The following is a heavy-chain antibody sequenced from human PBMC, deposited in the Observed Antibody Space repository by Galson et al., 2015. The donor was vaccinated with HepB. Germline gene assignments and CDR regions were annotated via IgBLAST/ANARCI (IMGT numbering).Heavy chain of an antibody. CDR1: GGSINSGGHS. CDR2: MYYSGST. D-gene: IGHD3/OR15-3a*01. Sequence: LSLTCAVSGGSINSGGHSWTWIRQPPGKGLEWIGYMYYSGSTFYNPSLKSRVTMSIDTSKNQFSLNLNSVTAADTAVYYCAQGLGQYFDYWGQGILVTVSS. V-gene: IGHV4-30-4*07. J-gene: IGHJ4*02. CDR3: AQGLGQYFDY.